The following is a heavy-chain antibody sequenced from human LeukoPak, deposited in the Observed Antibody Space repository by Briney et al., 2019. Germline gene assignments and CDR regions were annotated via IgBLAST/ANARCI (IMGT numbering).Heavy chain of an antibody. D-gene: IGHD3-22*01. CDR1: GGSFGGYC. J-gene: IGHJ3*02. Sequence: SETLSLTCAVYGGSFGGYCWSWIRQPPGKGLEWIGEINDSGNSNYIPSLKSRVTISVDRSKNQFSLWLSSVTAADTAMYYCARDRYYYDSSGDAFDIWGQGTMVTVSS. V-gene: IGHV4-34*01. CDR2: INDSGNS. CDR3: ARDRYYYDSSGDAFDI.